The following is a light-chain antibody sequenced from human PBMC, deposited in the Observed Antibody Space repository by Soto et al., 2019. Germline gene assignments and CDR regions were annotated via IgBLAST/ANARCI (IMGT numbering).Light chain of an antibody. J-gene: IGKJ5*01. CDR1: ERVSSSY. CDR3: QQYGSSPIT. V-gene: IGKV3D-20*01. Sequence: IVLTQSPATMSLSPGERATLSCGASERVSSSYVAWYQMKAGLAPRLLIHDASTRASGIPDRFRGSKSGTDFTLTIRGLEPEDAAHYYCQQYGSSPITFGQGTQLE. CDR2: DAS.